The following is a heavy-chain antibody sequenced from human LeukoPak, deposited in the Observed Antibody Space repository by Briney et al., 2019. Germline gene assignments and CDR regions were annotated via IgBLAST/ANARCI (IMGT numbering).Heavy chain of an antibody. V-gene: IGHV1-2*02. CDR1: GYTFTDHF. Sequence: ASVKVSCKASGYTFTDHFIHWVRQAPGQRLEWMGWIDPDNGGTNFAQKFQGRLTMTRDTSISTAYMDLSSLTSDDTAVYYCARDHIAVAGNAAFDIWGQGTMVTVSS. CDR3: ARDHIAVAGNAAFDI. CDR2: IDPDNGGT. D-gene: IGHD6-19*01. J-gene: IGHJ3*02.